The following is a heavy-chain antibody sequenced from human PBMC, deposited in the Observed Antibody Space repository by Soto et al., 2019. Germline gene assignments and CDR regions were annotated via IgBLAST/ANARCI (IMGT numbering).Heavy chain of an antibody. CDR2: IYYSGST. CDR3: ARGWGYYFDY. V-gene: IGHV4-59*01. J-gene: IGHJ4*02. CDR1: GGSISSYY. Sequence: QVQLQESGPGLVKPSETLSLTCTVSGGSISSYYWSWIRQPPGKGLEWIGYIYYSGSTNYNPSLKRRAPIAVATSKNQFSLKLSSVTGADTAVYYCARGWGYYFDYWGQGTLVTVSS. D-gene: IGHD3-16*01.